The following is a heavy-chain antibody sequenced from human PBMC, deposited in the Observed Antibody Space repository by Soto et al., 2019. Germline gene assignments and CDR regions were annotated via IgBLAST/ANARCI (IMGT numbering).Heavy chain of an antibody. CDR2: ISVSGGST. CDR1: GFIFSSYA. CDR3: AKEASPYGTNPFDV. D-gene: IGHD1-26*01. J-gene: IGHJ3*01. V-gene: IGHV3-23*02. Sequence: EVQLLESGGGVIQPGGSRRLSCAASGFIFSSYAMSWVRQAPGQGLQWVSGISVSGGSTYYGDSVKGRFTISRDNSKNTLYLQMDSLTAEDTAVYYCAKEASPYGTNPFDVWGQGTMVTVSS.